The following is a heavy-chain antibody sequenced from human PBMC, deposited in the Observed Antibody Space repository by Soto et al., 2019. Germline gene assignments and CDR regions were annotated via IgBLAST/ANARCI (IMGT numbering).Heavy chain of an antibody. Sequence: QGQLVQSGGEVRKPGASVKVSCQASGYIFNNFGLSCVRQVPGQGLEWVGWIGPYIRKTDYAPKFGDRVAMTADSTTNTAYMELRSVTSDDSALYYCARCYCSVGSCFTCWHFDLWGRGTLVSVSS. CDR3: ARCYCSVGSCFTCWHFDL. CDR2: IGPYIRKT. CDR1: GYIFNNFG. J-gene: IGHJ2*01. D-gene: IGHD6-19*01. V-gene: IGHV1-18*01.